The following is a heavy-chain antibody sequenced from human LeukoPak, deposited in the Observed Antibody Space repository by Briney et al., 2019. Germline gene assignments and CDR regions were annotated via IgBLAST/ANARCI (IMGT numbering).Heavy chain of an antibody. Sequence: PGGSLRLSCAASGFTFSSYAMHWVRQAPGKGLEWVAVISYDGSNKYYADSVKGRFTISRDNSKNTLYLQMNSLRAEGTAVYYCARDGGSYFSFYYMDVWGKGTTVTVSS. CDR3: ARDGGSYFSFYYMDV. CDR2: ISYDGSNK. CDR1: GFTFSSYA. D-gene: IGHD1-26*01. V-gene: IGHV3-30*01. J-gene: IGHJ6*03.